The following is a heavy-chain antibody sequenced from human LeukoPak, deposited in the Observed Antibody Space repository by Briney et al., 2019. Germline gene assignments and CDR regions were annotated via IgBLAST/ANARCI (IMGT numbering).Heavy chain of an antibody. V-gene: IGHV3-21*01. CDR1: GFTFSSYS. J-gene: IGHJ3*02. CDR2: ISSSSSYI. Sequence: VGSLRLSSAASGFTFSSYSMNWVRQAPGKGLEWVSSISSSSSYIYYADSVKGRFTISRDNAKNSLYLQINSLGAEDTAVYSCARDRDSSSSYYAFDIWGQGTMVTVSS. D-gene: IGHD6-6*01. CDR3: ARDRDSSSSYYAFDI.